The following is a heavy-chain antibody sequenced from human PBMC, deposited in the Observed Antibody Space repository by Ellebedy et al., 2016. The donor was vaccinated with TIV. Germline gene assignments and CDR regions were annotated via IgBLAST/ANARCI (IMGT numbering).Heavy chain of an antibody. V-gene: IGHV2-5*02. CDR3: ALATMLRNLYYFDY. J-gene: IGHJ4*02. CDR2: IYWEDDK. CDR1: GFSLSASGVG. Sequence: SGPTLVKPTQTLTLTCTFSGFSLSASGVGVGWIRQPPGKALEWLALIYWEDDKRYSQSLKNRLTITKDTSTNQVVLTMTYMDPVDTGTYYCALATMLRNLYYFDYWGQGTLVTVSS. D-gene: IGHD5-12*01.